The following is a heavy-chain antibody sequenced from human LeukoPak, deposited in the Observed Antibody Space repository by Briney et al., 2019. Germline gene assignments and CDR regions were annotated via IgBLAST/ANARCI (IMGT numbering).Heavy chain of an antibody. CDR2: FYSSGST. J-gene: IGHJ5*02. CDR3: ARDFSSKNWFDT. Sequence: KPSETLSLTCTVFGVSITTYSWSWIRQPAGRGLEWIGRFYSSGSTDYNPSLKSRVTMSVDTSKNQVSLKLSSVTAADTAIYYCARDFSSKNWFDTWGQGTLVTVSS. CDR1: GVSITTYS. V-gene: IGHV4-4*07. D-gene: IGHD2/OR15-2a*01.